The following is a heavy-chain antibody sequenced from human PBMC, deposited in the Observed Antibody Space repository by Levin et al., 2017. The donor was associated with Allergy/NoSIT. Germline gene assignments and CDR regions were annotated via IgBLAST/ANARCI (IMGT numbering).Heavy chain of an antibody. CDR3: ARDWNQAAPPHDAFDI. V-gene: IGHV1-18*01. CDR1: GYTFTNYG. CDR2: ISAYNGNT. D-gene: IGHD6-6*01. J-gene: IGHJ3*02. Sequence: GESLKISCKASGYTFTNYGITWVRQAPGQGLEWMGWISAYNGNTNYAQKLQGRVTMTTDTSTSTAYMELRSLRSDDTAVYYCARDWNQAAPPHDAFDIWGQGTMVTVSS.